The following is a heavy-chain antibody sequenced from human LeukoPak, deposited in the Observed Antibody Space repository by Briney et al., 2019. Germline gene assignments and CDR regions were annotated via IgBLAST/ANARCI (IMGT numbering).Heavy chain of an antibody. J-gene: IGHJ4*02. CDR1: GGTFSSYA. CDR3: AREGRPEHYYDSSGYYYFDY. V-gene: IGHV1-69*04. CDR2: IIPILGIA. D-gene: IGHD3-22*01. Sequence: GASVKVSCKASGGTFSSYAISWVRQAPGQGLEWMGRIIPILGIANYAQKFQGRVTITADKSTSTAYMELSSLRSEDTAVYYCAREGRPEHYYDSSGYYYFDYWGQGTLVTVSS.